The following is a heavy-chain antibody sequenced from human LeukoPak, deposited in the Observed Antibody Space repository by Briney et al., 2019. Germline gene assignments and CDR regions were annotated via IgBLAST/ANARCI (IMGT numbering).Heavy chain of an antibody. Sequence: SETLSLTCTVSGASMSTYYWSWIRQPPGKGLGWIAYIYHSGSTNYNPSLKSRVTISVDTSKNQFSLKLSSVTAADTAVYYCARDGYGGIDNWGQGTLVTVSS. CDR2: IYHSGST. CDR3: ARDGYGGIDN. J-gene: IGHJ4*02. D-gene: IGHD4-23*01. CDR1: GASMSTYY. V-gene: IGHV4-59*01.